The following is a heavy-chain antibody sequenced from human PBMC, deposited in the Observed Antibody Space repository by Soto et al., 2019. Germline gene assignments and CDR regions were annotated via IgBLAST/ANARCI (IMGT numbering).Heavy chain of an antibody. CDR3: VHSRCGGDCPQSYPSHYYYGTDV. CDR2: IYCDNDK. Sequence: QITLKESGPTLVKPTQTLTLTCTFSGFSLSTSGVGVGWIRQPPGKALDWLALIYCDNDKRYSPSLQSRLTITKDTSKNQVVLTMSNMDPVDTATYYCVHSRCGGDCPQSYPSHYYYGTDVWGQGTTVTVSS. V-gene: IGHV2-5*02. D-gene: IGHD2-21*02. J-gene: IGHJ6*02. CDR1: GFSLSTSGVG.